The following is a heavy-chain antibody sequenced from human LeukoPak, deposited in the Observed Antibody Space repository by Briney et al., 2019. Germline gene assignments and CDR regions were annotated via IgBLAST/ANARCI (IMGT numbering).Heavy chain of an antibody. CDR3: AKDAISGNARYDSFEL. CDR2: IDDPTTV. Sequence: GGSLRHSCATSGFKFNLYARTWVRQAPGKGLEWVSTIDDPTTVYYADSVRGRFTISRDNSKSTLFLQLNSLRSDDTALYFCAKDAISGNARYDSFELWPQGTMVIVSS. D-gene: IGHD1-14*01. CDR1: GFKFNLYA. V-gene: IGHV3-23*01. J-gene: IGHJ3*01.